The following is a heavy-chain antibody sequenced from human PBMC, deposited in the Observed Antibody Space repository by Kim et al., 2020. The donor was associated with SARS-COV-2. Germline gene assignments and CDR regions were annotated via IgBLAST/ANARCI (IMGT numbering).Heavy chain of an antibody. CDR3: ARTYYDYICGTYRYGGVFDY. D-gene: IGHD3-16*02. CDR2: IYYSGST. J-gene: IGHJ4*02. CDR1: GGSISSSSYY. Sequence: SETLSLTCTVSGGSISSSSYYWGWIRQPPGKGLEWIGSIYYSGSTYYNPSLKSRVTISVDTSKNQFSLKLSSVTAADTAVYYCARTYYDYICGTYRYGGVFDYWGQGTLVTVSS. V-gene: IGHV4-39*01.